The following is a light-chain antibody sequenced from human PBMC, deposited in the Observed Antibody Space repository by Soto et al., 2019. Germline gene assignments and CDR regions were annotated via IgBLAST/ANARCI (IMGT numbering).Light chain of an antibody. Sequence: DIVMTQSPLALIVTPGEPASISCRSSESLLHNNGYSYLDWYLQQQGQSPQLLINVSSYRAYGDPDRFRGSGSGTDFTLKSSRVEDEYVGVYYCRQALQSPWTVGQGTKVDI. CDR3: RQALQSPWT. CDR1: ESLLHNNGYSY. V-gene: IGKV2-28*01. J-gene: IGKJ1*01. CDR2: VSS.